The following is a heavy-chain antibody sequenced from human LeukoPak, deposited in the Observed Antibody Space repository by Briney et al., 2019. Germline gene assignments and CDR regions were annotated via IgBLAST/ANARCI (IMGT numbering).Heavy chain of an antibody. CDR1: GFSFSSYA. J-gene: IGHJ4*02. CDR3: AKGSYYDSSGSFYFDY. CDR2: ISGSGDNT. Sequence: GGSLRLSCAASGFSFSSYAMSWVRQAPGKGLEWVSGISGSGDNTYYADSVKGRFTISRDNSKNTLYVQVNSLGTEDTAAYYCAKGSYYDSSGSFYFDYWGQGTLVTVSS. D-gene: IGHD3-22*01. V-gene: IGHV3-23*01.